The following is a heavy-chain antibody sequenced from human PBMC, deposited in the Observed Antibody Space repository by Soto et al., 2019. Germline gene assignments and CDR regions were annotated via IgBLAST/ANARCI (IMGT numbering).Heavy chain of an antibody. J-gene: IGHJ6*02. D-gene: IGHD3-16*01. CDR2: IYPGDSNA. V-gene: IGHV5-51*01. Sequence: GESLKISCEGSGYSFTNYWIGWVRQMPGKGLEWMGMIYPGDSNARYSPSFQGQVAISVDKSISTAYLQWSSLKASETAMYYCARLAGGNYYYGMDVWGQGTTVTVSS. CDR1: GYSFTNYW. CDR3: ARLAGGNYYYGMDV.